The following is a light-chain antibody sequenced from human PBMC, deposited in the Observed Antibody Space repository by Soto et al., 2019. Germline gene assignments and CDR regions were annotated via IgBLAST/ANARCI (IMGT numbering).Light chain of an antibody. Sequence: ESVLTQSPGTLSVSPGERATLSCRASQSVSSNYLTWYQQKPGQAPRLVIYGASSRATGIPDRFSGSGSGTDFTLTISRLEPEDFAVYYCQQYGSSPRTFGQGTKV. V-gene: IGKV3-20*01. J-gene: IGKJ1*01. CDR3: QQYGSSPRT. CDR1: QSVSSNY. CDR2: GAS.